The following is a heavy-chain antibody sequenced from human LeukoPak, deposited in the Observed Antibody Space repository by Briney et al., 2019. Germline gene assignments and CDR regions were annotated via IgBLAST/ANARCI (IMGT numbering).Heavy chain of an antibody. D-gene: IGHD4/OR15-4a*01. J-gene: IGHJ4*02. CDR2: INPNSGGT. CDR1: GYTFTGYY. CDR3: ARLEEYPTIAMFDY. V-gene: IGHV1-2*02. Sequence: GASVKVSCKASGYTFTGYYMHWVRQAPGQGLEWMGWINPNSGGTNYAQKFQGRVTMTRDTSISTAYMELSRLRSDDTAVYYCARLEEYPTIAMFDYWGQGTLVTVSS.